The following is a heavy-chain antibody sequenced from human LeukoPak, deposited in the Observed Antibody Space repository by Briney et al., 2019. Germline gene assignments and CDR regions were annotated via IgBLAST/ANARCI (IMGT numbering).Heavy chain of an antibody. Sequence: PSQTLSLTCTVSGGSISSGGYYWSWIRQHPGKGLEWIGYIYYSGSTYYNPSLKSRVTISVDTSKNQFPLKLSSVTAADTAVYYCARESQRSTVTIDYWGRGTLVTVSS. J-gene: IGHJ4*02. CDR2: IYYSGST. D-gene: IGHD4-11*01. CDR1: GGSISSGGYY. V-gene: IGHV4-31*03. CDR3: ARESQRSTVTIDY.